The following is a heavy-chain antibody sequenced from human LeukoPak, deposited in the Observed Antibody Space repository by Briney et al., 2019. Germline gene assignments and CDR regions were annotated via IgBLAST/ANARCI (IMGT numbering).Heavy chain of an antibody. CDR2: IRFDGSNN. CDR3: ARGGVNYASDY. Sequence: GGSLRLSCAASGFTFSSYGMHWVRQAPGKGMEWVAYIRFDGSNNYYADSLKGRFTISRDNSKNTLYLQMNSLGVEDTAVYSCARGGVNYASDYWGQGTLVTVSS. J-gene: IGHJ4*02. V-gene: IGHV3-30*02. CDR1: GFTFSSYG. D-gene: IGHD1-7*01.